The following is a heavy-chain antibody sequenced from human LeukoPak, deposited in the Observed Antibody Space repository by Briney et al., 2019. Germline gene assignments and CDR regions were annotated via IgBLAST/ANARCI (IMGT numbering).Heavy chain of an antibody. J-gene: IGHJ6*03. Sequence: GASAKVSCKASGGTFSIHAISWVRQAPAQGLEGMGGIIPLFGTANSAQKFQGRVTISAAESTSRAYLEVSSLRSEDSAVYYCARSIYDPSFTGTTKHYYYMDVWGKGTTVTISS. CDR1: GGTFSIHA. CDR2: IIPLFGTA. D-gene: IGHD1-1*01. V-gene: IGHV1-69*13. CDR3: ARSIYDPSFTGTTKHYYYMDV.